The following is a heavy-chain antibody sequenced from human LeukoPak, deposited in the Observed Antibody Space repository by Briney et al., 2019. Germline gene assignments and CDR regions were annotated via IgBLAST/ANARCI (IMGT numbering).Heavy chain of an antibody. J-gene: IGHJ4*02. V-gene: IGHV5-51*01. D-gene: IGHD5-18*01. CDR2: IYPGDSDT. Sequence: GESLKISCKGSGYSFPSYWIGWVRQMPGKGLEWMGIIYPGDSDTRYSPSFQGQVTISADKSISTAYLQWSSLKASDTAMYYCARHPGDRGYSYELDYWGQGTLVTVSS. CDR3: ARHPGDRGYSYELDY. CDR1: GYSFPSYW.